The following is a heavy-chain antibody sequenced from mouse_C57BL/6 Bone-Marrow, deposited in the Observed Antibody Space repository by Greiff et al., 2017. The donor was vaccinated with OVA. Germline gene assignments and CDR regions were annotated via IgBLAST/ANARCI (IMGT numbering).Heavy chain of an antibody. J-gene: IGHJ3*01. CDR3: ARESTMVTPFAY. D-gene: IGHD2-2*01. V-gene: IGHV5-12*01. CDR1: GFTFSDYY. CDR2: ISNGGGST. Sequence: EVQRVESGGGLVQPGGSLKLSCAASGFTFSDYYMSWVRQTPEKRLEWVAYISNGGGSTYYPATVKGRFTIPRDNAKNTLYLQMNRLKSEDTAMYDCARESTMVTPFAYWGQGTLVTVSA.